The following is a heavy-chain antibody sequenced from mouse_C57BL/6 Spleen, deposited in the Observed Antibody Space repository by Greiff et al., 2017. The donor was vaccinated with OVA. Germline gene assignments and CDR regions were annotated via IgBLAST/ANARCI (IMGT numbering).Heavy chain of an antibody. CDR2: IYPGDGDT. CDR1: GYAFSSSW. D-gene: IGHD1-1*01. J-gene: IGHJ2*01. V-gene: IGHV1-82*01. CDR3: AILFITTVDFDY. Sequence: VQLQQSGPELVKPGASVKISCKASGYAFSSSWMNWVKQRPGKGLEWIGRIYPGDGDTNYNGKFKGKATLTADKSSSTAYMQLSSLTSEDSAVYFCAILFITTVDFDYWGQGTTLTVSS.